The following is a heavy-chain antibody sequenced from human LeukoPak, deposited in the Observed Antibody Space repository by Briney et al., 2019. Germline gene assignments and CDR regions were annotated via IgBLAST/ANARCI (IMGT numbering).Heavy chain of an antibody. V-gene: IGHV4-59*01. CDR1: GGSISSYY. J-gene: IGHJ5*02. CDR2: ISYSGGT. Sequence: PSETLSLTCTVSGGSISSYYWSWIRQPPGKGLECIGYISYSGGTNYNPSLKSRVTISVDTSKNQFSLQLNSVTAADTAVYYCARGRYSYGGGGGWFDPWGQGTLVTVAS. D-gene: IGHD5-18*01. CDR3: ARGRYSYGGGGGWFDP.